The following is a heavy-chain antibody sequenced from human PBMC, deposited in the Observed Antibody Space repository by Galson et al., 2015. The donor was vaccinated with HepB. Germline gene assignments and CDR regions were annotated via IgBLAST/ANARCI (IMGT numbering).Heavy chain of an antibody. CDR1: EDTFSNSA. J-gene: IGHJ4*02. V-gene: IGHV1-69*10. D-gene: IGHD3-10*01. CDR3: ARRRSSGSYYPLDF. Sequence: SVKVSCKASEDTFSNSAINWVRQAPGQGPEWMAEIIPVLDVTKHAQKFQGRLTLTADKSTNTAYMELSSLTSDDTAIYYCARRRSSGSYYPLDFWGQGTLVTVS. CDR2: IIPVLDVT.